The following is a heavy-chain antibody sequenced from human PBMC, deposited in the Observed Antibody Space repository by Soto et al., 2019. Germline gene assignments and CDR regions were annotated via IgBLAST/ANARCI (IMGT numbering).Heavy chain of an antibody. CDR2: IYHSGSI. J-gene: IGHJ4*02. Sequence: SETLSLTCAVSGGSISSGGYSWSWIRQPPGKGLEWIGYIYHSGSIYYNPSLKSRVTISVDRSKNQFSLKLSSVTAADTAVYYCARGPPLGYWGQGTLVTVSS. CDR3: ARGPPLGY. V-gene: IGHV4-30-2*01. CDR1: GGSISSGGYS.